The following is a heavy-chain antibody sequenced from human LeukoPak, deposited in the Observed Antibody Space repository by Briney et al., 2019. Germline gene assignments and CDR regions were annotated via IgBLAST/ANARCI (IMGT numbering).Heavy chain of an antibody. Sequence: SETLSLTCAVYGGSFSGYYWSWIRQPPGKGLEWIGEINHSGSTNYNPSLKSRVTISVDTSKNQFSLKLSSVTAADTAVYYCARGYYVWGSYRYTGSKYFDYWGQGTLVTVSS. J-gene: IGHJ4*02. CDR1: GGSFSGYY. CDR2: INHSGST. D-gene: IGHD3-16*02. CDR3: ARGYYVWGSYRYTGSKYFDY. V-gene: IGHV4-34*01.